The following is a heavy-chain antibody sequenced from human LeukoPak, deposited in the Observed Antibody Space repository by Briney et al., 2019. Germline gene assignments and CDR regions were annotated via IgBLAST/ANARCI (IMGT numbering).Heavy chain of an antibody. V-gene: IGHV4-39*01. CDR2: IHIGGST. CDR3: ARAAGDYGDYDYFYYMDV. Sequence: PSETLSLTCTVSGGSISSSAYHWGWIRQPPGKGLEWIGSIHIGGSTYYNPSFKSRVTISVDTSKNQFSLKLRSVTAADTAMYYCARAAGDYGDYDYFYYMDVWGKGTTVTISS. J-gene: IGHJ6*03. CDR1: GGSISSSAYH. D-gene: IGHD4-17*01.